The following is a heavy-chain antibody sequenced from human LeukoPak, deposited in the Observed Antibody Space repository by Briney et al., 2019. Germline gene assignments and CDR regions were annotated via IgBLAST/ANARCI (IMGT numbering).Heavy chain of an antibody. CDR3: ARALRYFDWLLDLDY. D-gene: IGHD3-9*01. J-gene: IGHJ4*02. CDR2: ISAYNGKT. Sequence: ASVKVSFKASGYTFTIYGISWVRQAPGQGLEWMGWISAYNGKTNYAQKLQGRVTMTTDTSTSTAYMELRRLRSDDTAVYYCARALRYFDWLLDLDYWGEGTLVTVSS. CDR1: GYTFTIYG. V-gene: IGHV1-18*01.